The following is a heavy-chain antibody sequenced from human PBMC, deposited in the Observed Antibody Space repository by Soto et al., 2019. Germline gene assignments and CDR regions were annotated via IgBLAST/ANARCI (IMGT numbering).Heavy chain of an antibody. D-gene: IGHD5-12*01. CDR1: GGSISSSSYY. V-gene: IGHV4-39*01. CDR3: VSGYDIPDYYYYYMDV. CDR2: IYYSGST. J-gene: IGHJ6*03. Sequence: SQTLSLTCTVSGGSISSSSYYWGWIRQPPGKGLEWIGSIYYSGSTYYNPSLKSRVTISVDTSKNQFSLKLSSVTAADTAVYYCVSGYDIPDYYYYYMDVWGKGTTVTVSS.